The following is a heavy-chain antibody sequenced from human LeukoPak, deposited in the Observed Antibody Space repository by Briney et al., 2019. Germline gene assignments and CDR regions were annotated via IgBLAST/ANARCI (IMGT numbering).Heavy chain of an antibody. CDR2: ISWNSGSI. V-gene: IGHV3-9*03. CDR3: AKDMRSGYSYGNTIDY. J-gene: IGHJ4*02. CDR1: GFTFDDYA. D-gene: IGHD5-18*01. Sequence: GGSLRLSCAASGFTFDDYAMHWVRQAPGKGLEWVSGISWNSGSIDYADSVKGRFTISRDNAKNSLYLQMNSLRAEDMALYYCAKDMRSGYSYGNTIDYWGQGTLVTVSS.